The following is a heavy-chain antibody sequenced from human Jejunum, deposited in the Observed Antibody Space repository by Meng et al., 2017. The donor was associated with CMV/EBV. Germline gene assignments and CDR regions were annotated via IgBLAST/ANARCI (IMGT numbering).Heavy chain of an antibody. Sequence: FSTYAMSWVRQVPGKGLEWVSAISLTGRSTSYIDSVMGRFTISRDNSNNSLYLEMHSLRAEDTAVYYCANGGYYDVWSGYDAFHIWGQGTMVTVSS. V-gene: IGHV3-23*01. D-gene: IGHD3-3*01. CDR3: ANGGYYDVWSGYDAFHI. CDR2: ISLTGRST. CDR1: FSTYA. J-gene: IGHJ3*02.